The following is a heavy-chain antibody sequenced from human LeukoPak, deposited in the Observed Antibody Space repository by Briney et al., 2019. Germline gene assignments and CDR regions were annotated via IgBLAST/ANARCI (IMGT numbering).Heavy chain of an antibody. V-gene: IGHV1-69*04. D-gene: IGHD5-24*01. Sequence: ASVKVSCKASGGTFSSYAISWVRQAPGQGLEWMGRIIPILGIANYAQKFQGRVTITADKSTSTAYMELSSLRSEDTAVYYCARGGRDGYNGGEAFDIWGQGTMVTVSS. CDR3: ARGGRDGYNGGEAFDI. CDR1: GGTFSSYA. CDR2: IIPILGIA. J-gene: IGHJ3*02.